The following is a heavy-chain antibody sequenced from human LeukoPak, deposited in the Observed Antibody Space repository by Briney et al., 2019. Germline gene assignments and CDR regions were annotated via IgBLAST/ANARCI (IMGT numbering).Heavy chain of an antibody. J-gene: IGHJ4*02. D-gene: IGHD3-22*01. Sequence: GGSLRLSCAASGFTFSSYGMHWVRQAPGKGPEWVASIRYDGSNKYYADSVKGRFTISRDNSKNTLYLQMNSLRAEDTAVYYCAKGDYYDSSGYYYYFDYWGQGTLVTVSS. V-gene: IGHV3-30*02. CDR2: IRYDGSNK. CDR3: AKGDYYDSSGYYYYFDY. CDR1: GFTFSSYG.